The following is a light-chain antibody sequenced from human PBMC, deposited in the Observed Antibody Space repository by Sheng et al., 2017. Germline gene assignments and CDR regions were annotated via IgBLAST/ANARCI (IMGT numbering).Light chain of an antibody. Sequence: EIVLTQSPGTLSLSPGERATLSCRASQSVSSSYLAWYQQKPGQAPRLLIYGASSRATGIPDRFSGSGSGTDFSLTINRLVPEDFAVYYCQQYGSSPPGITFGQGTRLEIK. CDR3: QQYGSSPPGIT. CDR1: QSVSSSY. J-gene: IGKJ5*01. CDR2: GAS. V-gene: IGKV3-20*01.